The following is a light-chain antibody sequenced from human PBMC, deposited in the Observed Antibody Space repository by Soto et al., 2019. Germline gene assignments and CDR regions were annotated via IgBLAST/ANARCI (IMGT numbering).Light chain of an antibody. J-gene: IGKJ5*01. CDR2: GAS. CDR1: QSVSSSY. Sequence: EMVLTQSPGTLSLSPGERATLSCRASQSVSSSYLAWYQQKPGQAPRLLIYGASTRATGIPARFSGSGSGTDFTLTISSLQPEDFATYYCQQSYITPITFGQGTRLEIK. V-gene: IGKV3-20*01. CDR3: QQSYITPIT.